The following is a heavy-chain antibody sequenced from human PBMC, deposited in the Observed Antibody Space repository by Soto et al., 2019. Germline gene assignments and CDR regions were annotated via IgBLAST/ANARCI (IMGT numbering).Heavy chain of an antibody. Sequence: PSETLSLTCAVSGDCISSGGYSWSWIRRPPGKGLEWIGYIYHSGSASYNPSLKSRVTISVDGSKNHFSLQLSSVTAADTAVYYCARGRLLPAVNFDYWGQGALVTVSS. D-gene: IGHD2-2*01. V-gene: IGHV4-30-2*01. CDR1: GDCISSGGYS. J-gene: IGHJ4*02. CDR2: IYHSGSA. CDR3: ARGRLLPAVNFDY.